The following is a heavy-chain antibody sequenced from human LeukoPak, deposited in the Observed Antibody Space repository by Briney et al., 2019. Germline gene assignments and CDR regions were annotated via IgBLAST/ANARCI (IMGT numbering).Heavy chain of an antibody. Sequence: GASVKVSCKASGYTFTSYDINWVRQATGQGLEWMGWMNPNSGNTGYAQKFQGRVTMTRNTSISTAYMELSSLRSEDTAVYYRARKLGYCSGGSCYLCDYWGQGTLVTVSS. CDR1: GYTFTSYD. V-gene: IGHV1-8*01. CDR3: ARKLGYCSGGSCYLCDY. D-gene: IGHD2-15*01. J-gene: IGHJ4*02. CDR2: MNPNSGNT.